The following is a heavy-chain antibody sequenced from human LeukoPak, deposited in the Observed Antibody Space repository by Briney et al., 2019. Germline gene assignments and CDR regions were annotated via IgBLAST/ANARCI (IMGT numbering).Heavy chain of an antibody. D-gene: IGHD2-2*01. Sequence: ASVKVSCKASGYTFTSYDINWVRQATGQGLEWMGWMNPNSGNTGYAQKFQGRVTMTRNTSISTAYMELSSLRSEDTAVYYCARSCSSTSCHTYDYYYMDVRGKGTTVTVSS. CDR2: MNPNSGNT. CDR1: GYTFTSYD. V-gene: IGHV1-8*01. CDR3: ARSCSSTSCHTYDYYYMDV. J-gene: IGHJ6*03.